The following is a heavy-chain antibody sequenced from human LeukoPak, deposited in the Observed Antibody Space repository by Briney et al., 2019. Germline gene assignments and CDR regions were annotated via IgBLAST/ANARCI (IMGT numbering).Heavy chain of an antibody. Sequence: ASVKVSCKASGYTFTSYAMHWVRQAPGQGLEWMGWINPNSGGTNYAQKFQGRVTMTRDTSISTAYMELSRLRSDDTAVYYCARGERAGRYSYGFHNFDYWGQGTLVTVSS. CDR2: INPNSGGT. J-gene: IGHJ4*02. CDR1: GYTFTSYA. D-gene: IGHD5-18*01. V-gene: IGHV1-2*02. CDR3: ARGERAGRYSYGFHNFDY.